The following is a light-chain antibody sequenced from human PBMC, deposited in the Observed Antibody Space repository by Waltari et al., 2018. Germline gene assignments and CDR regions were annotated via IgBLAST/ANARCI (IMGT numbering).Light chain of an antibody. CDR1: QNIGSW. Sequence: DIQMTQSPSTLSASVGDRVTITCRASQNIGSWLAWYQQKPGKVPKLLMFKTSSLEGGVPPRFSGSGSGTEFTLTIRSMQPDDFATYYCQQYTTYSLLTFGGGTRVEI. CDR2: KTS. CDR3: QQYTTYSLLT. V-gene: IGKV1-5*03. J-gene: IGKJ4*01.